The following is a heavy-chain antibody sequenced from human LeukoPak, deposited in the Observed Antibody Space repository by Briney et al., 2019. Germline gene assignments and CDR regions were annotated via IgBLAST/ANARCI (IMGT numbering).Heavy chain of an antibody. Sequence: PGGSLRLSCAASGVTVGNNYMNWVRQAPGKGLEWVSIISGSGGSTYYADSVKGRFTISRDNPKNTLYLQMNTLRAEDTAVYYCAKNRGDITSSRVGCDYWGQGALVTVSS. CDR3: AKNRGDITSSRVGCDY. J-gene: IGHJ4*02. CDR1: GVTVGNNY. V-gene: IGHV3-23*01. D-gene: IGHD2-15*01. CDR2: ISGSGGST.